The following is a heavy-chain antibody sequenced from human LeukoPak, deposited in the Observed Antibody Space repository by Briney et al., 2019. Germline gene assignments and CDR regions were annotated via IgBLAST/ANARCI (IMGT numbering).Heavy chain of an antibody. CDR1: GGSFSGYY. V-gene: IGHV4-34*01. D-gene: IGHD6-19*01. CDR2: INHSGST. CDR3: AESSGLQGGAFDI. J-gene: IGHJ3*02. Sequence: PSETLSLTCAVYGGSFSGYYWSWIRQPPGKGLEWIGEINHSGSTKYNPSPKSPVTISVDTSTNQFSLKLSSVSAAHTPLYYCAESSGLQGGAFDIWGQGTTVTVSS.